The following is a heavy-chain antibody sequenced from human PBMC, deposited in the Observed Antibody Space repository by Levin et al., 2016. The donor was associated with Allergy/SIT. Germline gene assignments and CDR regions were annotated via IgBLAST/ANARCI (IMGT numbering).Heavy chain of an antibody. J-gene: IGHJ4*02. V-gene: IGHV3-21*01. CDR3: ARDHLLFPIAVAGPYYFDY. CDR2: ISSSSSYI. Sequence: GGSLRLSCAASGFTFSSYSMNWVRQAPGKGLEWVSSISSSSSYIYYADSVKGRFTISRDNAKNSLYLQMNSLRAEDTAVYYCARDHLLFPIAVAGPYYFDYWGQGTLVTVSS. CDR1: GFTFSSYS. D-gene: IGHD6-19*01.